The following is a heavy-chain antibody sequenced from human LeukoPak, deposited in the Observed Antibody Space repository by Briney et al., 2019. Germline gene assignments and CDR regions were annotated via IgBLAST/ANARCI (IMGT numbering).Heavy chain of an antibody. J-gene: IGHJ4*02. D-gene: IGHD5-18*01. V-gene: IGHV3-30*02. CDR1: GFTFSSYV. CDR3: AKGGDYGYSYGLYFDY. CDR2: IRYDGSNK. Sequence: GGSLRLSCAASGFTFSSYVMHWVRQAPGKGLEWVAFIRYDGSNKYYAASVKGRFTISRDNSKNTLYLQMNNLRAEDTAVYYCAKGGDYGYSYGLYFDYWGQGTLVTVSS.